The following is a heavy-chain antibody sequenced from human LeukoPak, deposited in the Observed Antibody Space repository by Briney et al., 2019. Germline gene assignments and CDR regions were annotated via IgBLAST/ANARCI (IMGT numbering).Heavy chain of an antibody. CDR1: GFTFNND. Sequence: GGSLRLSCAASGFTFNNDMSWVRQAPGKRREWVSGISGSTHTYYADSVKGRFTTFRDNPKSTLYLQMNSLRGEDTAVYYCAKVSWEQVDPDYWGQGTLVTVSS. CDR3: AKVSWEQVDPDY. CDR2: ISGSTHT. J-gene: IGHJ4*02. D-gene: IGHD1-26*01. V-gene: IGHV3-23*01.